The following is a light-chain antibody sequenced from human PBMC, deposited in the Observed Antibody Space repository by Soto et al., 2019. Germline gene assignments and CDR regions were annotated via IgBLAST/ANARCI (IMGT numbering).Light chain of an antibody. J-gene: IGKJ1*01. Sequence: EIVLTQSPGTLSLSPGERATLSCRASQSVSSSYLAWYQQKPGQAPRLLIYAASSRATGIPDRFSGSASGTDFPLTISALEPEDFAVYYCQHYGTSPWTFGQGTKVEIK. V-gene: IGKV3-20*01. CDR1: QSVSSSY. CDR2: AAS. CDR3: QHYGTSPWT.